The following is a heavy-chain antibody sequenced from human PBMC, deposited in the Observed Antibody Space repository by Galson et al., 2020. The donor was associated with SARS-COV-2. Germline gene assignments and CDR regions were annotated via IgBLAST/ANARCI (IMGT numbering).Heavy chain of an antibody. CDR1: GYTFTSYG. Sequence: ASVKDSCKASGYTFTSYGMHWVRQAPGQRLEWMGWINPGTGNTKYSQKFQGRVTITRDTSASTAYMERSSMRSKDTAVYYWAGDYGNSGWSHGWVDPWGQGTLVTVSS. CDR2: INPGTGNT. V-gene: IGHV1-3*01. J-gene: IGHJ5*02. CDR3: AGDYGNSGWSHGWVDP. D-gene: IGHD6-19*01.